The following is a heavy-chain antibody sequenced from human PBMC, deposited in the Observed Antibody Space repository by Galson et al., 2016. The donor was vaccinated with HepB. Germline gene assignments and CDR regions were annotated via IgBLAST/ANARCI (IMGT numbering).Heavy chain of an antibody. CDR1: GVSVSGSFYY. Sequence: ETLSLTCTVSGVSVSGSFYYWGWIRQPPGRGLEWIATFSYSGITYYKPSLKSRVTISVDTSKNQFSLNLSSVTAADTAVYYCARHVIETLGGGPTTNTPDFWGQGTLVTVSS. D-gene: IGHD2-21*01. V-gene: IGHV4-39*01. CDR3: ARHVIETLGGGPTTNTPDF. CDR2: FSYSGIT. J-gene: IGHJ4*02.